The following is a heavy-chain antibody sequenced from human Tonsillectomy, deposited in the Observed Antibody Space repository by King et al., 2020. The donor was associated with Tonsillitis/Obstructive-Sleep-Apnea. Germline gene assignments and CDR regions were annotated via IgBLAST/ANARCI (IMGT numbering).Heavy chain of an antibody. Sequence: VQLVESGGGLVQPGGSLRLSCAASGFMFNDHYMDWFRQAPGEGLEWVGRSRNKANGYTTEYAAAVKGRFTISIDESGKSIYLQLSSLKTEDTAVYFCVRGPPGGFSHPYFYYYYLDVWGKGTTVTVFS. CDR3: VRGPPGGFSHPYFYYYYLDV. J-gene: IGHJ6*03. CDR1: GFMFNDHY. D-gene: IGHD2-15*01. V-gene: IGHV3-72*01. CDR2: SRNKANGYTT.